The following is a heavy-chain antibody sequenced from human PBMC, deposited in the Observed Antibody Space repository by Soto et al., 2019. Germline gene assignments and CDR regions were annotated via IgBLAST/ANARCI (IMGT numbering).Heavy chain of an antibody. CDR1: GGSISSYY. D-gene: IGHD3-16*02. V-gene: IGHV4-59*01. CDR2: IYYSGST. CDR3: ARDSLGTWGSYRQPHNWFDP. Sequence: SETLSLTCTVSGGSISSYYWSWIRQPPGKGLEWIGYIYYSGSTNYNPSLKSRVTISVDTSKNQFSLKLSSVTAADTAVCYCARDSLGTWGSYRQPHNWFDPWGQGTLVTVSS. J-gene: IGHJ5*02.